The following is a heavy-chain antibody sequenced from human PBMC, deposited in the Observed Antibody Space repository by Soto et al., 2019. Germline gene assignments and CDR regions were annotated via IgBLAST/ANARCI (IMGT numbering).Heavy chain of an antibody. CDR3: ARGTAMASSGGMDV. CDR1: GGSISSGGYS. V-gene: IGHV4-30-2*01. CDR2: IYHSGST. J-gene: IGHJ6*02. D-gene: IGHD5-18*01. Sequence: SETLFLTCAVSGGSISSGGYSWSWIRQPPGKGLEWIGYIYHSGSTYYTPSLKSRVTISVDRSKNQFSLKLSAVTAADTAVYYCARGTAMASSGGMDVWGQGTTVTVSS.